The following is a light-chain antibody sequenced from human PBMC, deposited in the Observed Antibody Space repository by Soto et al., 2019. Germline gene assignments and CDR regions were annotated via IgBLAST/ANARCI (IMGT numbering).Light chain of an antibody. CDR3: CSYAGSSPWV. Sequence: QSALTQPRSVSGSPGQSVTISCTGTSNDVGGYNYVSWYQQHPGKAPKLLISDVNKRPSGVPDRFSGSKSGNTASLIISGLQAEDEADYYCCSYAGSSPWVFGGGTKLTVL. CDR2: DVN. J-gene: IGLJ3*02. V-gene: IGLV2-11*01. CDR1: SNDVGGYNY.